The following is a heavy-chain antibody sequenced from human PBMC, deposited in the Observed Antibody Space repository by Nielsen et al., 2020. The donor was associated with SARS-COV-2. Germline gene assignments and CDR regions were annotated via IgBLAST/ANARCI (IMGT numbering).Heavy chain of an antibody. J-gene: IGHJ6*02. CDR1: GGSISSYY. CDR2: IYYSGNT. CDR3: ARDRQGYNYYYGMDV. Sequence: SETLSLTCTVSGGSISSYYWSWIRQSPGRGLEWIGYIYYSGNTYYNPSLEGRVTISVDTSANQFSLRLNSVTAADTAQYYCARDRQGYNYYYGMDVWGQGTTVTVS. D-gene: IGHD5-24*01. V-gene: IGHV4-59*12.